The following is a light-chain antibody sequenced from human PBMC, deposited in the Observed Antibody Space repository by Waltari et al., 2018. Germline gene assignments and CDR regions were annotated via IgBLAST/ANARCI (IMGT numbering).Light chain of an antibody. CDR2: LGS. J-gene: IGKJ2*01. CDR1: QSLLHNNGYNY. CDR3: MQALQTPYT. V-gene: IGKV2-28*01. Sequence: DIVMTQSPLSLPVTPGEPASIPCRSSQSLLHNNGYNYLDWYLQKPGQSPQLLIYLGSNRASGVPDRFSGSGSGTDFTLKINRVEAEDVGVYYCMQALQTPYTFGQGTKLEI.